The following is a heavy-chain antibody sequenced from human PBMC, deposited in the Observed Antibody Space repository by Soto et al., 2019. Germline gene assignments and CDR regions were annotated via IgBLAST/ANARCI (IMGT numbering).Heavy chain of an antibody. J-gene: IGHJ4*02. Sequence: PWGSLRLSSAASGFTFSTYSLTWFRQAPGKGLEWVSGISRSGSRTDYIDSVKGRFTISRDISKNTLYLQMSSLRADDTAVYYCGAGESGQPRPHWGQGVLVTVSS. CDR1: GFTFSTYS. CDR2: ISRSGSRT. V-gene: IGHV3-23*01. CDR3: GAGESGQPRPH. D-gene: IGHD1-1*01.